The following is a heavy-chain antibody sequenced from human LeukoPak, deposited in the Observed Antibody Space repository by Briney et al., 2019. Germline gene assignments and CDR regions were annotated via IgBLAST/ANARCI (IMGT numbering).Heavy chain of an antibody. CDR1: GFTFSSYV. J-gene: IGHJ4*02. CDR2: ISGSGGST. Sequence: GGSLRLSCAASGFTFSSYVMSWVRQAPGKGLEWVSAISGSGGSTYYADSVKGRFTISRDNSKSTLYLQMNSLRAEDTAVYYCAKDRVAVAGTPLYYFDYWGQGTLVTVSS. CDR3: AKDRVAVAGTPLYYFDY. D-gene: IGHD6-19*01. V-gene: IGHV3-23*01.